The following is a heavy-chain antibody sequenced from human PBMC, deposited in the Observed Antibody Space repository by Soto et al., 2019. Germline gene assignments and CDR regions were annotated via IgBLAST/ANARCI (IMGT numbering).Heavy chain of an antibody. V-gene: IGHV1-46*01. CDR2: INPSGGST. D-gene: IGHD6-6*01. CDR3: ARDPGSSSSENTYYYYGMDV. Sequence: ASVKVSCKASGYTFTSYYMHWVRQAPGQGLEWMGIINPSGGSTSYAQKFQGRVTMTRDTSTSTVYMELSSLRSEDTAVYYCARDPGSSSSENTYYYYGMDVWGQGTTVTVSS. CDR1: GYTFTSYY. J-gene: IGHJ6*02.